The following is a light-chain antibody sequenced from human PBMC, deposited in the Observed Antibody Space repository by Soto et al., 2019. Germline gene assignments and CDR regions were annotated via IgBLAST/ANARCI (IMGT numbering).Light chain of an antibody. CDR2: DAS. CDR1: QSISSW. Sequence: DIQMTQSPSTLSASAGNRVTITCLASQSISSWLAWYQQKPGKAPKLLIYDASSLESGVPSRFSGSGSGTEFTLTIRSLQSDDVATYYCHQYNSYSRTFGQGTKVDIK. CDR3: HQYNSYSRT. J-gene: IGKJ1*01. V-gene: IGKV1-5*01.